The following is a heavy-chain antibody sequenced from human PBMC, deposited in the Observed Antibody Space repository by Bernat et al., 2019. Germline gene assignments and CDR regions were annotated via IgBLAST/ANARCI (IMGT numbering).Heavy chain of an antibody. CDR2: ISYDGSNK. Sequence: QVQLVESGGGVVQPGMSLRLSCAASGFTFSSYAMHWVRQAPGKGLEWVAVISYDGSNKYYADSVKGRFTISRDNSKNTLYLQMNSLRAEDTAVYYCARDLYCSGGSCYPIYGMDVWGQGTTVTVSS. J-gene: IGHJ6*02. CDR1: GFTFSSYA. D-gene: IGHD2-15*01. CDR3: ARDLYCSGGSCYPIYGMDV. V-gene: IGHV3-30-3*01.